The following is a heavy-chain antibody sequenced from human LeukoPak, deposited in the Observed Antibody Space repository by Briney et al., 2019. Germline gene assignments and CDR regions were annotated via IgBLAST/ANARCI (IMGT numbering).Heavy chain of an antibody. J-gene: IGHJ6*02. D-gene: IGHD6-19*01. CDR2: INPSGGST. Sequence: ASVKVSCKASGYTFTSYYMHWVRQAPGQGLEWMGIINPSGGSTSYAQKFQGRVTMTRDTSTSTVYMELSSLRSEDTAVYYCARDRVAYSSGWYSIYDYYYGMDVWGQGTTVTVSS. CDR1: GYTFTSYY. V-gene: IGHV1-46*01. CDR3: ARDRVAYSSGWYSIYDYYYGMDV.